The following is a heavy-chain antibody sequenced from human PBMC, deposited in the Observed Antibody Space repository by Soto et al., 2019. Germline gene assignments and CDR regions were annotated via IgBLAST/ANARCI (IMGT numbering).Heavy chain of an antibody. V-gene: IGHV1-69*08. CDR3: AKDYGGKDGDY. D-gene: IGHD4-17*01. CDR2: IIPILGIA. Sequence: QVQLVQSGAEVKKPGSSVKVSCKASAGTFSSYTISWVRQAPGQGLEWMGRIIPILGIANYAQKFQGRVTITADKSTSTAYMELSSLRSEDTAVYYCAKDYGGKDGDYWGQGTLVTVSS. J-gene: IGHJ4*02. CDR1: AGTFSSYT.